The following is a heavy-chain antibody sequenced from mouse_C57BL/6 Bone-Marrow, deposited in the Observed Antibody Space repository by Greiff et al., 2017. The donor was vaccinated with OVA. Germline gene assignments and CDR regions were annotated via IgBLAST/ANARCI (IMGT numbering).Heavy chain of an antibody. CDR1: GYTFTSYW. J-gene: IGHJ2*01. CDR3: ARKDYGYGFDY. CDR2: IDPSDSYT. D-gene: IGHD2-2*01. V-gene: IGHV1-69*01. Sequence: QVQLQQPGAELVMPGASVKLSCKASGYTFTSYWMHWVKQRPGQGLEWIGEIDPSDSYTNYNQKFKGKSTLTVAKSSSTAYMQLSSLTSEDSAVYYCARKDYGYGFDYWGQGTTLTVSS.